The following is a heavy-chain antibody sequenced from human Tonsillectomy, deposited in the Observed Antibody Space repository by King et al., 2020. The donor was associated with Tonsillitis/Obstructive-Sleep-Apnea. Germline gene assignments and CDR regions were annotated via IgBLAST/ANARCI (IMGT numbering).Heavy chain of an antibody. J-gene: IGHJ6*03. CDR1: GGSFSGYY. V-gene: IGHV4-34*01. Sequence: VQLQQWGAGLLKPSETLSLTCAVYGGSFSGYYWSWIRQPPGKGLEWIGEINHSGSTNYNPSLKSRVTISVDTSKNQFSLKLSSVTAADTAVYYCARGGRYCSSTSCLMHYYYYYYMDVWGKGTTVTVSS. CDR3: ARGGRYCSSTSCLMHYYYYYYMDV. CDR2: INHSGST. D-gene: IGHD2-2*01.